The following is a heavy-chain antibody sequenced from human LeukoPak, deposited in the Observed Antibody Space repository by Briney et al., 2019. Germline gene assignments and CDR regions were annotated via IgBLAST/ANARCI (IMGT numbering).Heavy chain of an antibody. CDR2: IKQDGSEK. CDR1: GFTFSSYW. D-gene: IGHD3-10*01. V-gene: IGHV3-7*01. J-gene: IGHJ4*02. CDR3: ARDRKVLLWFGESPWYFDY. Sequence: GGSLRLXCAASGFTFSSYWMSWVRQAPGKGLESVANIKQDGSEKYYVDSVKGRFTISRDNAKNSLYLQMNSLRAEDTAVYYCARDRKVLLWFGESPWYFDYWGQGTLVTVSS.